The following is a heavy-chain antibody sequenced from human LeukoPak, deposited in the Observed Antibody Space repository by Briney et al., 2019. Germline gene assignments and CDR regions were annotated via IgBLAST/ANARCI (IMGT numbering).Heavy chain of an antibody. CDR2: ISGSGGST. CDR3: AYHTVPGEQFDY. V-gene: IGHV3-23*01. CDR1: GFTFSSYA. D-gene: IGHD4-11*01. Sequence: GGSLRLSCAASGFTFSSYAMSWVRQAPGKGLEWVSAISGSGGSTYYADSVKGLFTISRDNSKNTLYLQMNSLRAEDTAVYYCAYHTVPGEQFDYWGQGTLVTVSS. J-gene: IGHJ4*02.